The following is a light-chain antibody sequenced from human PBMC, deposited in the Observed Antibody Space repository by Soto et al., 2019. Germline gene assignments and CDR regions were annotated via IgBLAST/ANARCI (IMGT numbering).Light chain of an antibody. V-gene: IGLV2-14*01. J-gene: IGLJ2*01. CDR1: SSDVGGYDF. CDR2: GVD. Sequence: QSVLTQPASVSGSPGQLITISCSGSSSDVGGYDFVSWYQHRPGKAPKLMIYGVDNRPSGVSDRFSGSKSGNTASLTISGLQAEDEADYYCTSYTTSNTHVIFGGGTQLTVL. CDR3: TSYTTSNTHVI.